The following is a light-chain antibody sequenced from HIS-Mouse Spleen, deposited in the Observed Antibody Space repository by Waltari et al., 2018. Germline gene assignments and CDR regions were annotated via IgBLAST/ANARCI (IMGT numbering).Light chain of an antibody. CDR3: SSYAGSNNLV. CDR1: RSAVGGSNY. Sequence: QSALTQPPSASGSPGPSVTISCTGTRSAVGGSNYVSWYQQHPGKAPKLMIYEVSKRPSGVPDRFSGSKSGNTASLTVSGLQAEDEADYYCSSYAGSNNLVFGGGTKLTVL. V-gene: IGLV2-8*01. J-gene: IGLJ2*01. CDR2: EVS.